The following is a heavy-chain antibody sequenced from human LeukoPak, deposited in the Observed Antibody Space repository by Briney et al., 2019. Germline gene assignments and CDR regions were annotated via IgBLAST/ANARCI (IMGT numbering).Heavy chain of an antibody. CDR3: AKGGGDTAMAMDY. CDR1: HFTFDDYA. V-gene: IGHV3-43D*03. D-gene: IGHD5-18*01. J-gene: IGHJ4*02. CDR2: ISRDGGRT. Sequence: GGSLRLSCAASHFTFDDYAMHWVRQAPGKGLEWVSLISRDGGRTYYADSVKGRFTISRDNSKNSLFLQMTRLSAEDTAFYYCAKGGGDTAMAMDYWGQGTLATVSS.